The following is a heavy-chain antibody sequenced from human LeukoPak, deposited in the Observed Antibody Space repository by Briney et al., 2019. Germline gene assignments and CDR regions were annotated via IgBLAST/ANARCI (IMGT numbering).Heavy chain of an antibody. CDR3: AKDLNDSSGYGLDDAFDI. Sequence: GGSLRLSCVASGFTFSSYGMHWVRQAPGKGLEWVAVISYDGSNKYYADSVKGRFTISRDNSKNTLYLQMNSLRAEDTAVYYCAKDLNDSSGYGLDDAFDIWGQGTMVTVSS. CDR2: ISYDGSNK. J-gene: IGHJ3*02. D-gene: IGHD3-22*01. CDR1: GFTFSSYG. V-gene: IGHV3-30*18.